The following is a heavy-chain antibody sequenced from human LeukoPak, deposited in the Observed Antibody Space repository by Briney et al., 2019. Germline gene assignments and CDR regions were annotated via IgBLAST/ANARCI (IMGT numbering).Heavy chain of an antibody. Sequence: GGSLRLSCAASGFTFSSYAMSWVRQAPGKGLEWVSAISGSGGSTYYADSVKGRFTISRDNSENTLYLQMNSLRAEDTAVYYCAKNSAVYYYDSSGSPYDYWGQGTLVTVSS. V-gene: IGHV3-23*01. CDR2: ISGSGGST. D-gene: IGHD3-22*01. CDR1: GFTFSSYA. J-gene: IGHJ4*02. CDR3: AKNSAVYYYDSSGSPYDY.